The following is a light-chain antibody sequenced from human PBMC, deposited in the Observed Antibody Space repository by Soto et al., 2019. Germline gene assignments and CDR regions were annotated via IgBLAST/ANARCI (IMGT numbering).Light chain of an antibody. CDR3: QQSYSTPHT. Sequence: DIQMTQSPSTLSASVGDRVTITCRASQRISSWLAWYQQKPGKAPKLLIYDASTLESGVPSRFSGSASGTEFSLTISSLQPDDSATYYCQQSYSTPHTFGQGTRLEIK. V-gene: IGKV1-5*01. J-gene: IGKJ5*01. CDR1: QRISSW. CDR2: DAS.